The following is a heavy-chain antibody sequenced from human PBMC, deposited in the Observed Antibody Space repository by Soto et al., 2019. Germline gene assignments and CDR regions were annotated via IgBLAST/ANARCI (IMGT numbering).Heavy chain of an antibody. CDR3: ARHLPHSSGWYDYTEPFDY. CDR2: IYYSGST. V-gene: IGHV4-39*01. J-gene: IGHJ4*02. CDR1: GGSISSSSYY. D-gene: IGHD6-19*01. Sequence: QLQLQESGPGLVKPSETLSLTCTVSGGSISSSSYYWGWIRQPPGKGLEWIGSIYYSGSTYYNPSLKSRVTISADTSKNQFSLKLSSVTAADTAVYYCARHLPHSSGWYDYTEPFDYWGQGTLVTVSS.